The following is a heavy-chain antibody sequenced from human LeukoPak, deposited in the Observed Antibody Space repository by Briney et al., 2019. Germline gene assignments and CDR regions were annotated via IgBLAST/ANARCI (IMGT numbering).Heavy chain of an antibody. D-gene: IGHD3-22*01. CDR1: GFTFFSYW. V-gene: IGHV3-7*01. J-gene: IGHJ2*01. CDR2: IKQDGSEK. Sequence: GGSLRLSCAASGFTFFSYWMGWVRQAPGKGLEWVASIKQDGSEKDYMDSVKGRFTISRDNARSSLYLQMNSLRAEDTAVYYCARGVSGYDSSGYYYWSFDLWGRGTLVTVSS. CDR3: ARGVSGYDSSGYYYWSFDL.